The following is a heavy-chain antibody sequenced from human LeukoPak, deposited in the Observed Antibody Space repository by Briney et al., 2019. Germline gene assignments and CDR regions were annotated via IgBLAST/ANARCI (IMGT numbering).Heavy chain of an antibody. J-gene: IGHJ4*02. CDR3: ARGHYDVLAASYKWTPDY. V-gene: IGHV3-21*01. D-gene: IGHD3-9*01. CDR1: GFAFNTFN. Sequence: GGSLRLSCAASGFAFNTFNMNWVRQAPGKGLEWVSSITSGGDYIYYADSVKGRFTTSRDNAKNSLSLRLNSLRVEDTAVYYCARGHYDVLAASYKWTPDYWGQGTLVTVSS. CDR2: ITSGGDYI.